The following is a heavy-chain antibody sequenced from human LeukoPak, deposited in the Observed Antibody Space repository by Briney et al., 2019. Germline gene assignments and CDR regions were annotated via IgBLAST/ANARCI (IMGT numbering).Heavy chain of an antibody. Sequence: SETLSLTCTVSGGSISSDYWSWIRQPAGKGLEWIGRIYTSGSTNYNPSLKSRVTMSVDTSKNQFSLKLSSVTAADTAVYYCARVSVTKPHFDYWGQGTLVTVSS. CDR1: GGSISSDY. V-gene: IGHV4-4*07. CDR3: ARVSVTKPHFDY. CDR2: IYTSGST. J-gene: IGHJ4*02. D-gene: IGHD4-17*01.